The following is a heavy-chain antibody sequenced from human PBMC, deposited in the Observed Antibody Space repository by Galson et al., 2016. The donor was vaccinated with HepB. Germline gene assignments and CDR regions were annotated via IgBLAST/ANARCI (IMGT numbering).Heavy chain of an antibody. Sequence: SLRLSCAASGFTFSSYGMHWVRQAPGQGLEWVAVIWYDGSKEYYADSVKGRFTISRDNSKNTVYLQMNSLRTEDTAMYYCARSPDLTIYEVVTATFYYYYMDVWGKGTTVSVSS. CDR1: GFTFSSYG. CDR3: ARSPDLTIYEVVTATFYYYYMDV. V-gene: IGHV3-33*08. CDR2: IWYDGSKE. D-gene: IGHD3-3*01. J-gene: IGHJ6*03.